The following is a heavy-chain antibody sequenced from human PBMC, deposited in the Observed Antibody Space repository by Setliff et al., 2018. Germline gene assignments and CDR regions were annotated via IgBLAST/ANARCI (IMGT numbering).Heavy chain of an antibody. D-gene: IGHD4-17*01. CDR3: ARGYGDYDRKNAFDI. J-gene: IGHJ3*02. V-gene: IGHV5-51*01. CDR1: GYSFTSYW. CDR2: IYPGDSDT. Sequence: GESLKISCKGSGYSFTSYWIGWVRQMPGKGLEWMGIIYPGDSDTRYSPSFQGQVTISADKSISTAYLQWSSLKASDTAKYYCARGYGDYDRKNAFDIWGQGTMVTVSS.